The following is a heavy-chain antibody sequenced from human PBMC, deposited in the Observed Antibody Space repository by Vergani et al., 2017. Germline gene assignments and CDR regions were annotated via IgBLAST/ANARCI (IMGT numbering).Heavy chain of an antibody. CDR1: GGTFSSYA. CDR2: IIPIFGTA. J-gene: IGHJ4*02. D-gene: IGHD2-21*01. V-gene: IGHV1-69*14. Sequence: QVQLVQSGAEVKKPGSSVKVSCKASGGTFSSYAISWVRQAPGLGLEWMGRIIPIFGTANYAQKFQGRVTITADKSTSTAYMELSSLRSEDTAVYYCARTLPLTKYSGPFDYWGQGTLVTVSS. CDR3: ARTLPLTKYSGPFDY.